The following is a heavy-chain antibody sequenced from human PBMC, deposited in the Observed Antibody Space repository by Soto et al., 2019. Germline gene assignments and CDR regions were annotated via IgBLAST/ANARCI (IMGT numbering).Heavy chain of an antibody. CDR3: ARDRGDSGYVYYFDY. D-gene: IGHD5-12*01. Sequence: GGSLRLSCAASGFTFSSYGMHWVRQAPGKGLEWVAVIWYDGSNKYYADSVKGRFTISRDNSKNTLYLQMNSLRAEDTAVYYCARDRGDSGYVYYFDYWGQGTLVTVSS. V-gene: IGHV3-33*01. CDR2: IWYDGSNK. CDR1: GFTFSSYG. J-gene: IGHJ4*02.